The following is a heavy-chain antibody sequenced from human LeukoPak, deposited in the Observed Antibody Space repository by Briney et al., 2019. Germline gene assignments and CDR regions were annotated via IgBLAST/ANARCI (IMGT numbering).Heavy chain of an antibody. CDR3: AKVSHPSWECSSTSCYRYYFDY. CDR1: GFTFSNYA. Sequence: GGSLRLSCAASGFTFSNYAMSWVRQAPGKGLEWVSAVSGRDTSTYYTDSVKGRFTISRDNSKNTLYLQMNSLRAEDTAVYYCAKVSHPSWECSSTSCYRYYFDYWGQGTLVTVSS. J-gene: IGHJ4*02. CDR2: VSGRDTST. D-gene: IGHD2-2*02. V-gene: IGHV3-23*01.